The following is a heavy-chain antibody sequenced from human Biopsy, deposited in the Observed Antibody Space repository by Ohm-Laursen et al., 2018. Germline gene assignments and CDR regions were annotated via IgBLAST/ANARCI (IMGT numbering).Heavy chain of an antibody. V-gene: IGHV1-18*01. Sequence: SVKVSCKSSGYTFSSYGINWVRQAPGRGLEWLGWISTYNGNTNYAQNLQGRVTMTTDTSTSTAYMELRSLRSDDTAVYYCARGGTLVVVPTAVLHSFDIWGQGTMVTVSS. CDR2: ISTYNGNT. CDR3: ARGGTLVVVPTAVLHSFDI. CDR1: GYTFSSYG. D-gene: IGHD2-2*01. J-gene: IGHJ3*02.